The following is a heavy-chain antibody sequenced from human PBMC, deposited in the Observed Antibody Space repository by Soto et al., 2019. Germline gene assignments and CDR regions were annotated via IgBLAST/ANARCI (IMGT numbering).Heavy chain of an antibody. CDR3: ARAYYYDSSGYLNWFDP. J-gene: IGHJ5*02. CDR2: ISSSSSTI. Sequence: VSLRLSCAASGFTFSSYSMNWVRQAPGKGLEWVSYISSSSSTIYYADSVKGRLTISRDNAKNSLYLQMNSLRAEDTAVYYCARAYYYDSSGYLNWFDPWGQGTLVTVSS. V-gene: IGHV3-48*01. D-gene: IGHD3-22*01. CDR1: GFTFSSYS.